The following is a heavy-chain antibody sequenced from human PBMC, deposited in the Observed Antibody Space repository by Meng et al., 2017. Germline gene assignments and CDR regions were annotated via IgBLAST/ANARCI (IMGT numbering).Heavy chain of an antibody. CDR2: IYHSGST. V-gene: IGHV4-4*02. CDR3: AKPAQWLGVFDY. J-gene: IGHJ4*02. CDR1: GGSISSGNW. D-gene: IGHD6-19*01. Sequence: QVQLQESGPGLVKPSGTLSLTCAASGGSISSGNWWSWVRQPPGKGLEWSGEIYHSGSTNYNQSLKSRVTISVDKSKNQFSLKLRSVTAADTAVYYCAKPAQWLGVFDYWGQGTLVTVSS.